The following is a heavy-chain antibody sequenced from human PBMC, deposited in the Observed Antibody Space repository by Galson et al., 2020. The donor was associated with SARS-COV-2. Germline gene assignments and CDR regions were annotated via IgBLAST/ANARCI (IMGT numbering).Heavy chain of an antibody. J-gene: IGHJ4*02. CDR2: INSEGSST. D-gene: IGHD7-27*01. CDR3: ARGDMGNDYFDY. CDR1: GFTFSSYW. Sequence: ALHGESLKISCAASGFTFSSYWMHWVRQAPGKGLVWVSRINSEGSSTSYADSVKGRFTISGDNAKNTLYLQMNSLRAEDTAVYYCARGDMGNDYFDYWGQGTLVTVSS. V-gene: IGHV3-74*01.